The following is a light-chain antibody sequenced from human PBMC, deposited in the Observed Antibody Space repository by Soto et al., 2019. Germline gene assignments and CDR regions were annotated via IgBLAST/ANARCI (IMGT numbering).Light chain of an antibody. V-gene: IGLV2-14*01. CDR3: SSYTTTNTLQLV. CDR2: EVS. CDR1: SSDVGGYNY. J-gene: IGLJ2*01. Sequence: QSALTQPASVSGSPGQSITISCTGTSSDVGGYNYVSWYQQHPDKAPKLMIYEVSNRPSGVSNRFFGSKSGNTASLTISGLQAEDEADYWCSSYTTTNTLQLVFGGGTKLTVL.